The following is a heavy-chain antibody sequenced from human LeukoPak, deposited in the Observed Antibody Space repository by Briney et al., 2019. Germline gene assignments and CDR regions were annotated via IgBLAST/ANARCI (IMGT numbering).Heavy chain of an antibody. D-gene: IGHD5-12*01. CDR1: GYTFISYD. Sequence: AAVKVSCKASGYTFISYDISWVRQAPGQGLEWVGWISTHSGKTNYAHKVQGRVTMTTDTSTSTAYMELRSLTSDDTAIYYCARGGASSGYDYWGRGTLVTVSS. V-gene: IGHV1-18*01. CDR3: ARGGASSGYDY. CDR2: ISTHSGKT. J-gene: IGHJ4*02.